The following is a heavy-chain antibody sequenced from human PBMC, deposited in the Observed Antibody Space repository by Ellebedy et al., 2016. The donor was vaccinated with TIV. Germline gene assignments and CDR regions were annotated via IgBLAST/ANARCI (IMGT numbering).Heavy chain of an antibody. CDR3: ARDAPTRAVADY. CDR1: GGTFSSYA. D-gene: IGHD6-19*01. J-gene: IGHJ4*02. CDR2: IIPIFGTA. Sequence: SVKVSXXASGGTFSSYAISWVRQAPGQGLEWMGGIIPIFGTANYAQKFQGRVTITADESTSTAYMELSSLRSEDTAVYYCARDAPTRAVADYWGQGTLVTVSS. V-gene: IGHV1-69*13.